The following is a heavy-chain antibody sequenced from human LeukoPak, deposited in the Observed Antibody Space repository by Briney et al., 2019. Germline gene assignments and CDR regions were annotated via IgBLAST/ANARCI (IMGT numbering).Heavy chain of an antibody. V-gene: IGHV4-39*01. CDR1: GGSISSNGYY. Sequence: SETLSLTCSVSGGSISSNGYYWGWIRQPPGKGLEWIGAIYYSGCAYYNPSLKSRVTISVDTSKNQFSLKVTSVTAADTAVYYCARAYGARPYYYFDYWGQGTLVTVSS. D-gene: IGHD4-17*01. CDR2: IYYSGCA. J-gene: IGHJ4*02. CDR3: ARAYGARPYYYFDY.